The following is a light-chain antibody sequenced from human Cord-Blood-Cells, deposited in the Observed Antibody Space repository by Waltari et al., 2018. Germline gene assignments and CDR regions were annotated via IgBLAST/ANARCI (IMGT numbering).Light chain of an antibody. CDR2: EGS. J-gene: IGLJ3*02. Sequence: QSALTQPASVSGSPGQSITISCTGTSSDVGSYNLVSWYQQHPGKAPKLMIYEGSKRPSGVLSRFSGSKSGNTASLTSAGLQAEDEADYYCCSYAGSSTWVFGGGTKLTVL. CDR1: SSDVGSYNL. CDR3: CSYAGSSTWV. V-gene: IGLV2-23*01.